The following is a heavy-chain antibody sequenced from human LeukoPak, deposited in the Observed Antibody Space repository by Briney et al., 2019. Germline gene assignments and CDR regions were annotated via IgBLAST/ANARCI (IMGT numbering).Heavy chain of an antibody. CDR3: ARSRSGYSYDHAAFEI. J-gene: IGHJ3*02. CDR1: GDSISTYY. CDR2: IDYRGST. D-gene: IGHD5-18*01. Sequence: TSETLPLTCTVSGDSISTYYWSWIRQPPGKGLEWIAYIDYRGSTTYNPSLRSRVTISVDTSRNQFSLKLYSVTAADMAVYYCARSRSGYSYDHAAFEIWGQGTMVTVSS. V-gene: IGHV4-59*01.